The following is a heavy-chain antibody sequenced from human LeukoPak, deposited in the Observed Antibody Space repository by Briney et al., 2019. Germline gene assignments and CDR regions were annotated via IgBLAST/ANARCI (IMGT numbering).Heavy chain of an antibody. J-gene: IGHJ4*02. CDR3: ARWLAAAGTFLVGFDY. V-gene: IGHV4-34*01. Sequence: PSETLSLTXAVYGGSFSGYYWSWIRQPPGKGLEWIGEINHSGSTNYNPSLKSRVTISVDTSKNQFSLKLSSVTAADTAVYYCARWLAAAGTFLVGFDYWGQGTLVTVSS. CDR1: GGSFSGYY. D-gene: IGHD6-13*01. CDR2: INHSGST.